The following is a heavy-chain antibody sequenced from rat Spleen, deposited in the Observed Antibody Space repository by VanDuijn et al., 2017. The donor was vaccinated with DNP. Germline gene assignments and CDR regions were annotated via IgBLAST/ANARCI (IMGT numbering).Heavy chain of an antibody. V-gene: IGHV5-25*01. D-gene: IGHD1-4*01. CDR3: ARAPSRAPDY. J-gene: IGHJ2*01. CDR1: GFTFSDYW. Sequence: EVQLVESGGGLVQPGRSLKLSCAASGFTFSDYWMYWFRQAPTKGLEWVASITNSGVNTDYRDSVKGRFTISRDNTKSTLYLQMNSLRSEDTATYYCARAPSRAPDYWGQGVMVTVSS. CDR2: ITNSGVNT.